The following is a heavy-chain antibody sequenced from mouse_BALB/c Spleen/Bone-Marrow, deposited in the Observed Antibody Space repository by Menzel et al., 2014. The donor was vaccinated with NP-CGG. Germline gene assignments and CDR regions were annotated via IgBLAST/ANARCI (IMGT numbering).Heavy chain of an antibody. D-gene: IGHD1-2*01. J-gene: IGHJ3*01. CDR1: GFSLTNYC. CDR3: ARDGATATLAY. CDR2: IWAGGST. V-gene: IGHV2-9*02. Sequence: VQGVEPGPGLVAPSQSLSITCTVSGFSLTNYCVHWVRQPPGKGLEWLGAIWAGGSTNYKSALMSRLSISKDNSKSQVFLKMNSLQTDDTAMYYCARDGATATLAYWGQGTLVTVSA.